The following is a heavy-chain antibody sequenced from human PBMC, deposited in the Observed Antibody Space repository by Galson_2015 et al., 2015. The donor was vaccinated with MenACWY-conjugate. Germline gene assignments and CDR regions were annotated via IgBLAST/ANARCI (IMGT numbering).Heavy chain of an antibody. CDR3: ARVVVVAGTHDYVDY. V-gene: IGHV3-66*01. CDR2: IYGGGST. Sequence: SLRPSCAASGFTFSTYVMSWVRQAPGRGLEWISIIYGGGSTYYADSVKGRCTISRDNSKNTLYLQMNSLRAEDTAVYYCARVVVVAGTHDYVDYWGQGTLVTVSS. D-gene: IGHD6-19*01. J-gene: IGHJ4*02. CDR1: GFTFSTYV.